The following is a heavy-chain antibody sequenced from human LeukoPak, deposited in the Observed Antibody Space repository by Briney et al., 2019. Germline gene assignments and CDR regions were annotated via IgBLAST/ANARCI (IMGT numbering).Heavy chain of an antibody. V-gene: IGHV3-48*04. D-gene: IGHD3-10*01. CDR1: GFVFSTYS. J-gene: IGHJ4*02. CDR2: ISSSGSTI. Sequence: GGSLRLSCAASGFVFSTYSMNWVRQAPRKGLEWISYISSSGSTIYYSDSVKGRFTISRDNAKNSLFLQMNSLRAGDTAAYYCAVDIPMIRGVYFDYRGQGTLVTVSS. CDR3: AVDIPMIRGVYFDY.